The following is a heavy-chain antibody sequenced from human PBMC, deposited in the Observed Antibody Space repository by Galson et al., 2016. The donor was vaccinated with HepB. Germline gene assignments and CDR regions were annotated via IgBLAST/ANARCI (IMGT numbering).Heavy chain of an antibody. J-gene: IGHJ5*02. V-gene: IGHV3-30*03. Sequence: SLRLSCAAPGFTFKIYGMHWVRQAPGKGLEWVAVISYAGTYTYYGDPVKGRFTISRDDSKNTAYLQMNSLKTEDTAVYYCTRHLDPGYSSSWYFWFDPWGQGTLVTVSS. CDR2: ISYAGTYT. CDR1: GFTFKIYG. CDR3: TRHLDPGYSSSWYFWFDP. D-gene: IGHD6-13*01.